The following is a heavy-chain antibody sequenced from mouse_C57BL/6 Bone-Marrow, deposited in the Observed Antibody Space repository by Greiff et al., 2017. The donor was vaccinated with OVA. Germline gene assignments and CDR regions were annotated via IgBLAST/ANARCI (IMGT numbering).Heavy chain of an antibody. Sequence: EVQLVESGPGLVKPSQSLSLTCSVTGYSITSGYYWNWIRQFPGNKLEWMGYISYDGSNNYNPSLKNRISITRDTSKNQFFLKLNSVTTEDTATYYCARDPYYWGQGTTLTVSS. CDR3: ARDPYY. CDR2: ISYDGSN. V-gene: IGHV3-6*01. J-gene: IGHJ2*01. CDR1: GYSITSGYY.